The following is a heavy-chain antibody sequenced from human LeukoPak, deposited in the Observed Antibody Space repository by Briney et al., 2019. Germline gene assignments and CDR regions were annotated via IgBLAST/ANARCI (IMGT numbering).Heavy chain of an antibody. Sequence: SETLSLTCTVTGGSISSSSYYWGWIRQPPGKGLDWIGSIYYSGSTYYNQSLKSRVTISVDTSKNQFSLKLSSVTAADTAVYYCARGLKHRRAAAAGRRYFDYWGQGTLVTVSS. CDR2: IYYSGST. CDR3: ARGLKHRRAAAAGRRYFDY. CDR1: GGSISSSSYY. V-gene: IGHV4-39*07. D-gene: IGHD6-13*01. J-gene: IGHJ4*02.